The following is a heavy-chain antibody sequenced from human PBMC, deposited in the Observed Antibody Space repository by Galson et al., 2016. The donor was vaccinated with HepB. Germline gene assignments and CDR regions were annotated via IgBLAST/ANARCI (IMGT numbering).Heavy chain of an antibody. V-gene: IGHV3-11*06. D-gene: IGHD6-13*01. J-gene: IGHJ5*02. CDR1: GFSVSDYY. Sequence: SLRLSCAASGFSVSDYYMSWIRQAPGKGLEWISYISSSSTYTNYADSVKGRFTISRNDAKNSVYLQMNSLRVEDTAVYYCARGGYSNSLDPWGQGTLVTVSS. CDR2: ISSSSTYT. CDR3: ARGGYSNSLDP.